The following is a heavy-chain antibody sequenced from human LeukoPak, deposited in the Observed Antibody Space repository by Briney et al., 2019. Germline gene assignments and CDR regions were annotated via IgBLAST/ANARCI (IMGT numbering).Heavy chain of an antibody. V-gene: IGHV4-30-4*08. CDR2: IYYSGTT. D-gene: IGHD2-2*01. CDR1: GGSISSGDYY. CDR3: ARGPAATFDY. J-gene: IGHJ4*02. Sequence: SETLSLTCTVSGGSISSGDYYWNWIRQPPGTGLEWIGYIYYSGTTYYSPSLKSRVTISLDTSKNQFSLKLSSVTAADTAVYYCARGPAATFDYWGQGTLVTVSS.